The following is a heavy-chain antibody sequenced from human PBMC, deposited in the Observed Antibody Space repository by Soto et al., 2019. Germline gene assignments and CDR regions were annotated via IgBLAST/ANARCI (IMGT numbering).Heavy chain of an antibody. J-gene: IGHJ4*02. V-gene: IGHV3-23*01. CDR3: ARSMITFGGAIDY. CDR2: VSASGLNT. Sequence: GGSLRLSCPASGFTFSTYAMAWVRQAPGKGLEWVSGVSASGLNTDYADPVKGRFYISRDNSKNSVYLQMNSLRAEDTAVYYCARSMITFGGAIDYWGQGALVTVSS. CDR1: GFTFSTYA. D-gene: IGHD3-16*02.